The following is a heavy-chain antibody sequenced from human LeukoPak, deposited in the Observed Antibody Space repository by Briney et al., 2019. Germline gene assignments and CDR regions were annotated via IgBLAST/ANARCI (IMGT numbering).Heavy chain of an antibody. CDR2: IYSGGST. CDR3: ARGKESAY. V-gene: IGHV3-53*04. Sequence: PGGSLRLSCAASGLSFNNYRMSWVRQAPGKGLEWVSVIYSGGSTYYADSVKGRFTISRHNSKNTLYLQMNSLRAEDTAVYYCARGKESAYWGQGTLVTVSS. J-gene: IGHJ4*02. CDR1: GLSFNNYR.